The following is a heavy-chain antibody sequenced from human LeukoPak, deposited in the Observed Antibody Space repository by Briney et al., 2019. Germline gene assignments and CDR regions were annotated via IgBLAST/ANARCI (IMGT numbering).Heavy chain of an antibody. CDR2: IKQDGSEK. V-gene: IGHV3-7*03. D-gene: IGHD3-22*01. CDR1: GFTVSSNY. Sequence: QPGGSLRLSCAASGFTVSSNYMSWVRQAPGKGLEWVANIKQDGSEKYYVDSVKGRFTISRDNAKNSLYLQMNSLRAEDTAVYYCAREGQVLASSGYYYLFHSFAFDIWGQGTIVTVSS. J-gene: IGHJ3*02. CDR3: AREGQVLASSGYYYLFHSFAFDI.